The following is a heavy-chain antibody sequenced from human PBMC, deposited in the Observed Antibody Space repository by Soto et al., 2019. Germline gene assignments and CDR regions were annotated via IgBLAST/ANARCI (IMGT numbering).Heavy chain of an antibody. D-gene: IGHD3-10*01. V-gene: IGHV1-46*01. CDR1: GYTFTSYY. Sequence: ASVKVSCKASGYTFTSYYMHWVRQAPGQGLEWMGIINPSGGSTSYAQKFQGRVTMTRDTSTSTVYMELSSLRSEDTAVYYCARDSEKLWFGELSRPDYGMDVWGQGXTVTV. J-gene: IGHJ6*02. CDR3: ARDSEKLWFGELSRPDYGMDV. CDR2: INPSGGST.